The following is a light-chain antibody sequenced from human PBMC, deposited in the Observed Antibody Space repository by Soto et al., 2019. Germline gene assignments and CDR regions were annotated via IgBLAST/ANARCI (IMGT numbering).Light chain of an antibody. CDR1: SGHNNYA. CDR3: QTWDTGMV. J-gene: IGLJ2*01. Sequence: QPVLTQSPSASASLGASVKLTCTLSSGHNNYAIAWHQQQPEKGPRYLMKLNSDGSHSKGDGIPDRFSGSSSGAERYLTXXXXXXXXXXXYYCQTWDTGMVFGGGTKL. CDR2: LNSDGSH. V-gene: IGLV4-69*01.